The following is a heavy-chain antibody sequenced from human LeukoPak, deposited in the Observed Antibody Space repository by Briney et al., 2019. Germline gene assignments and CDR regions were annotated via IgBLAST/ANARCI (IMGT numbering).Heavy chain of an antibody. D-gene: IGHD6-19*01. CDR1: GFTFSTSA. J-gene: IGHJ4*02. V-gene: IGHV3-23*01. Sequence: PGGSLRLSCEASGFTFSTSAMSWVRQAPGKGLEWVSAISGSGGRTYYADSVKGRFTISRDNSKNTLYLQMNSLRAEDTAVYYCARKGKTYSSGWYGYWGQGTLVTVSS. CDR2: ISGSGGRT. CDR3: ARKGKTYSSGWYGY.